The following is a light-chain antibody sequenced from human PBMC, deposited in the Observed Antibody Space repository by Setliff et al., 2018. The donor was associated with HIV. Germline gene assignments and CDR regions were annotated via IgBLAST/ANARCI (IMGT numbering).Light chain of an antibody. Sequence: QSVLTQPASVSGSPGQSITISCAETSSDVGGYNYVSWYQQHPGKAPKLMISDVSNRPSGVSKRFSGSKSGNTASLTISGLQAEDEADYYCSSYTSSTPLYVFGTGTKVTVL. V-gene: IGLV2-14*03. CDR2: DVS. CDR1: SSDVGGYNY. J-gene: IGLJ1*01. CDR3: SSYTSSTPLYV.